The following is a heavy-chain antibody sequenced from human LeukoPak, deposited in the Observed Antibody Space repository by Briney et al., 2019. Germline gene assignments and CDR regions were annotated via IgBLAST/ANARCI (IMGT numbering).Heavy chain of an antibody. Sequence: ASVKVSCKASGYTFTGYYMHWVRQAPGQGLEWMGWINPNSGGTNYAQKFQGRVTMTRDTSISTAYMELSRLRSDDTAVYYCATQGPDSSGYYPSSDYWGQGTLVTVSS. J-gene: IGHJ4*02. CDR3: ATQGPDSSGYYPSSDY. CDR1: GYTFTGYY. CDR2: INPNSGGT. V-gene: IGHV1-2*02. D-gene: IGHD3-22*01.